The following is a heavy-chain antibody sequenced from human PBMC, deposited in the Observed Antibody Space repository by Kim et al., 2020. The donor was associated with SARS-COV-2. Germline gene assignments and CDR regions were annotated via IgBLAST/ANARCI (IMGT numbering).Heavy chain of an antibody. Sequence: SVKVSCKASGGTFSSYAISWVRQAPGQGLEWMGGIIPIFGTANYAQKFQGRVTITADESTSTAYMELSSLRSEDTAVYYCARFPSGRGYSGYDQNYYYYGMDVWGQGTTVTVSS. CDR1: GGTFSSYA. CDR2: IIPIFGTA. J-gene: IGHJ6*02. CDR3: ARFPSGRGYSGYDQNYYYYGMDV. D-gene: IGHD5-12*01. V-gene: IGHV1-69*13.